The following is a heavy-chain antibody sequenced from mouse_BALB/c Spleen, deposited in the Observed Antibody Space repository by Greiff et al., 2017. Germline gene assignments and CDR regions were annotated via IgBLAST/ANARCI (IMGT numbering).Heavy chain of an antibody. V-gene: IGHV1-18*01. CDR1: GYTFTEYT. CDR2: IDPYYGGT. Sequence: VQLQQSGPELVKPGASVKISCKTSGYTFTEYTMHWVKQSHGKSLEWIGNIDPYYGGTSYNQKFKGKATLTVDKSSSTAYMQLKSLTSEDSAVYYCARGREWSPYYCDYWGQGTTLTVSS. D-gene: IGHD1-1*02. J-gene: IGHJ2*01. CDR3: ARGREWSPYYCDY.